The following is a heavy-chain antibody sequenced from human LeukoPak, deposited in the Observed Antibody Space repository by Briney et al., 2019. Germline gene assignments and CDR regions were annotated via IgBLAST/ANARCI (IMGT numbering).Heavy chain of an antibody. J-gene: IGHJ4*02. V-gene: IGHV4-34*01. D-gene: IGHD1-26*01. Sequence: SETLSLTCAVYGGSFNDYYWGWIRQPPGKGLEWIGSIYYSGSTYYNPSLKSRVTISVDTSKNQFSLKLSSVTAADTAVYYCAREEDSGSYYLGVSFDYWGQGTLVTVSS. CDR2: IYYSGST. CDR3: AREEDSGSYYLGVSFDY. CDR1: GGSFNDYY.